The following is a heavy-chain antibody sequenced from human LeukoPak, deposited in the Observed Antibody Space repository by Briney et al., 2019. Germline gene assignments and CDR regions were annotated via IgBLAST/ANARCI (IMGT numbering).Heavy chain of an antibody. CDR2: ISAYNGNT. D-gene: IGHD3-22*01. J-gene: IGHJ4*02. CDR1: GYTFTSYG. Sequence: ASVKVSCKASGYTFTSYGISWVRQAPGQGLEWMGWISAYNGNTNYAQKLQGRVTMTTDTSTSTAYMELRSLRSDDTAVYYCARVAVVVITIVPGTFDYWGQGTLVTVSS. V-gene: IGHV1-18*01. CDR3: ARVAVVVITIVPGTFDY.